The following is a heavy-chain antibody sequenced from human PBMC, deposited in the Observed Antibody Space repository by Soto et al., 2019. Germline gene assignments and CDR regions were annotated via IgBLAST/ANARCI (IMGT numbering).Heavy chain of an antibody. V-gene: IGHV6-1*01. CDR1: GDSVSSNTAA. CDR3: AKYGSGSRHYYYYMDV. CDR2: TYFRSRWYN. J-gene: IGHJ6*03. Sequence: SQTLSLTCAISGDSVSSNTAAWHWIRQSPSRGLEWLGRTYFRSRWYNDYAVSVKSRITINADNSKNTLYLQMNSLRAEDTAIYYCAKYGSGSRHYYYYMDVWGKGTTVTVSS. D-gene: IGHD2-15*01.